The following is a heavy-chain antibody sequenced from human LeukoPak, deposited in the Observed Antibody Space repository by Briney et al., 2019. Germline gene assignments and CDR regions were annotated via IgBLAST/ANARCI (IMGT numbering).Heavy chain of an antibody. D-gene: IGHD2-15*01. CDR2: ISSSSSYI. CDR1: GFTFSSYA. Sequence: GGSLRLSCAASGFTFSSYAMSWVRQAPGKGLEWVSSISSSSSYIYYADSVKGRFTISRDNAKNSLYLQMNSLRAEDTAVYYCTRDRIENYYYYGMDVWGQGTTVTVSS. J-gene: IGHJ6*02. CDR3: TRDRIENYYYYGMDV. V-gene: IGHV3-21*01.